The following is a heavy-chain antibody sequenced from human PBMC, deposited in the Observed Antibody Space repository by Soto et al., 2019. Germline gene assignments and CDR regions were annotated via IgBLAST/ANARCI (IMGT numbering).Heavy chain of an antibody. D-gene: IGHD3-16*01. Sequence: ASVKVSCKASGYTFTSYYMHWVRQAPGQGLEWMGWINPDSGGSNYAQKFQGRVTMTRDTSISTAYMELSRLRSDDTAVYYCARESHYAYWGQGTLVTVSS. J-gene: IGHJ4*02. V-gene: IGHV1-2*02. CDR3: ARESHYAY. CDR2: INPDSGGS. CDR1: GYTFTSYY.